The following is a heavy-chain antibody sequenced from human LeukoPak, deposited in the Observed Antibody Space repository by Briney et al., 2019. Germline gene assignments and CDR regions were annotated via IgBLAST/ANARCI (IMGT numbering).Heavy chain of an antibody. CDR2: ISGSGGST. J-gene: IGHJ4*02. CDR3: AKGYYDYVWGSYYFDY. Sequence: QPGGSLRLSCAASGFTFSSYSVSWVRPPPGKGLEWGSAISGSGGSTYYADSVKGRFTISRDNSRDTLYLQMNSLRAEDTAVYYCAKGYYDYVWGSYYFDYWGQGTLVTVSS. CDR1: GFTFSSYS. V-gene: IGHV3-23*01. D-gene: IGHD3-16*01.